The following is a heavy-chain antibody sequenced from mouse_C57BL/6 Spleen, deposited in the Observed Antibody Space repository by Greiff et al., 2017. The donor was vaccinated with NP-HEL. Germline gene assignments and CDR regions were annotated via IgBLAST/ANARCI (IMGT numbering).Heavy chain of an antibody. J-gene: IGHJ4*01. CDR2: IHPNSGST. V-gene: IGHV1-64*01. CDR3: ACDGSGYIYAMDY. CDR1: GYTFTSYW. D-gene: IGHD1-1*01. Sequence: VQLQQPGAELVKPGASVKLSCKASGYTFTSYWMHWVKQRPGQGLEWIGMIHPNSGSTNYNEKFKSKATLTVDKSSSTAYMQLSSLTSEDSAVYFCACDGSGYIYAMDYWGQGTSLTVSS.